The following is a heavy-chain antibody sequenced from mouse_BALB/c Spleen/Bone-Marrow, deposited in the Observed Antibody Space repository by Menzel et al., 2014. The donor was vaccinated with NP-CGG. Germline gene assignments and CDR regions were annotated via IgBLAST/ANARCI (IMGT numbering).Heavy chain of an antibody. V-gene: IGHV1-4*01. CDR3: SRITTVVRYFDV. CDR1: GYTFTTYT. Sequence: VQLQQSGAELARPGASVKMSCKSSGYTFTTYTIHWVKQRPGQGLEWIGYINPSSGYANYNQNFKDKATLTADKSSSTAYMQLSSLTFEDSAIYSCSRITTVVRYFDVWGTGTTVHVSS. CDR2: INPSSGYA. J-gene: IGHJ1*02. D-gene: IGHD1-1*01.